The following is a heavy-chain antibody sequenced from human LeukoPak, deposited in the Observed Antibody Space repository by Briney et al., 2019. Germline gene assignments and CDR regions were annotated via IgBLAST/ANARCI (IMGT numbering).Heavy chain of an antibody. CDR2: IYYSGST. Sequence: PSETLSLTSPVSARSISNHSWSWIRHPPGKGLEWIGYIYYSGSTNYNPSLKSRVIISVDTSKNQFSLKLSSVAAADTAVYYCARDYGDYFDYWGQGTLVTVSS. D-gene: IGHD4-17*01. CDR3: ARDYGDYFDY. J-gene: IGHJ4*02. CDR1: ARSISNHS. V-gene: IGHV4-59*11.